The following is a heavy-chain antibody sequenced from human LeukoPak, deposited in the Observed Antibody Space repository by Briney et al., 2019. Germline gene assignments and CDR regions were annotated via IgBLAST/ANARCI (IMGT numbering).Heavy chain of an antibody. Sequence: PGGSLRLSCAASGFTFSDYYMSWIRQAPGKGLEWVSYISRSSSYTNYADSVKGRFTISRDNAKNSLYLQMNSLRAGDTAVYYCARGGCSSTSCPLDYWGQGTLVTVSS. CDR1: GFTFSDYY. V-gene: IGHV3-11*06. CDR2: ISRSSSYT. CDR3: ARGGCSSTSCPLDY. J-gene: IGHJ4*02. D-gene: IGHD2-2*01.